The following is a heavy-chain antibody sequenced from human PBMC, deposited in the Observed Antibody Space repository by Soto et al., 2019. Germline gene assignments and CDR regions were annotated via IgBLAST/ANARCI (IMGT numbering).Heavy chain of an antibody. V-gene: IGHV1-18*01. CDR3: ARQHQFIEVAGNDY. CDR1: GYTFTSYG. D-gene: IGHD6-19*01. CDR2: ISAYNGNT. Sequence: ASLKVSCKASGYTFTSYGISWVRQAPGQGLEWMGWISAYNGNTNYAQKLQGRVTMTTDTSTSTAYMELRSLRSDDTAVYYCARQHQFIEVAGNDYWGQGTLVTVSS. J-gene: IGHJ4*02.